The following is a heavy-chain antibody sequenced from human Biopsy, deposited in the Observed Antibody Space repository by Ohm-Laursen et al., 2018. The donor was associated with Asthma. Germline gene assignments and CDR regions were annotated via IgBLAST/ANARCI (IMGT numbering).Heavy chain of an antibody. D-gene: IGHD7-27*01. CDR1: GYTFIGYH. V-gene: IGHV1-2*06. J-gene: IGHJ5*02. CDR3: ARGQKSPGDRWFDP. CDR2: INPNSGGT. Sequence: SVKVSCKISGYTFIGYHIHWVRQAPGQGLEWMGRINPNSGGTNYAQKFQGRVTMTSDTSISTAYMELSRLRSDDTALYYCARGQKSPGDRWFDPWGQGTPVTVSS.